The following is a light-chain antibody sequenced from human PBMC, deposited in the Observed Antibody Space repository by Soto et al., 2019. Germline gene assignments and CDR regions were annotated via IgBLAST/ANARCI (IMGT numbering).Light chain of an antibody. J-gene: IGKJ1*01. CDR2: GAS. Sequence: IQMTQSPSSLSASVGDRVTISCRASQGIGNALGWYQQKPGKPPKLLIYGASSLQSGVPSRFSGSGSETEFTLTISGLQPGDSATYYCQQYNSYSPMFGQGTKVDIK. CDR3: QQYNSYSPM. CDR1: QGIGNA. V-gene: IGKV1-17*01.